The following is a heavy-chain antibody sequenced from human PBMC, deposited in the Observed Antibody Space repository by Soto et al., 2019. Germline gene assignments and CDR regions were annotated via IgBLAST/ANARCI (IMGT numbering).Heavy chain of an antibody. J-gene: IGHJ6*03. D-gene: IGHD6-19*01. CDR1: GFTFGDNC. CDR3: ARDPRDSSGWYNYYYYYYMDV. CDR2: ISSSGSNI. V-gene: IGHV3-11*01. Sequence: PGGSLRLCCAASGFTFGDNCITWIIHALGEGLEWVSYISSSGSNIYYADSVKGRFTISRDNAKNSLYLQMNSLRAEDTAVYYCARDPRDSSGWYNYYYYYYMDVWGKGT.